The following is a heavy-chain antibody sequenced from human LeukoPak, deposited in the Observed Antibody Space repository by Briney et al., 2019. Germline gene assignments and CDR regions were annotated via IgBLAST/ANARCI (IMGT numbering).Heavy chain of an antibody. Sequence: PGGSLRLSCAASGFTFSSYAMSWVRQAPGKGLEWVSVIYSGGSTYYADSVKGRFTISRDNSKNTLYLQMNSLRAEDTAVYYCARLSLRDGYNPYYFDYWGQGTLVTVSS. CDR3: ARLSLRDGYNPYYFDY. CDR1: GFTFSSYA. J-gene: IGHJ4*02. V-gene: IGHV3-53*01. D-gene: IGHD5-24*01. CDR2: IYSGGST.